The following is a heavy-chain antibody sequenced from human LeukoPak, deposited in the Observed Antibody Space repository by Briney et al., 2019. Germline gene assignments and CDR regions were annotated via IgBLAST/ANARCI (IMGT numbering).Heavy chain of an antibody. V-gene: IGHV1-18*01. CDR2: ISAYNGNT. Sequence: GASVKVSCEASGYTFTSYGISWVRQAPGQGLEWMGWISAYNGNTNYAQKLQGRVTKTTDTSTSTAYMELRSLRSDDTAVYYCARDHAVAGLDYWGQGTLVTVSS. CDR1: GYTFTSYG. D-gene: IGHD6-19*01. J-gene: IGHJ4*02. CDR3: ARDHAVAGLDY.